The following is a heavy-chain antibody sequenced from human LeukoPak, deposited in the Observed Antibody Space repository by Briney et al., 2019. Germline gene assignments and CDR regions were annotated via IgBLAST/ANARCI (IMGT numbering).Heavy chain of an antibody. J-gene: IGHJ4*02. V-gene: IGHV3-23*01. Sequence: GGSLRLSCAASGFTFSSFGMTWVRQAPGKGLEWVSATSSSDDGTYHADSVRGRFTIYRDNFRNTLYLQMNRLRVEDAALYYCARAPVTSCRGAFCYPFDLWGQGVLVTVSS. CDR1: GFTFSSFG. CDR2: TSSSDDGT. D-gene: IGHD2-21*01. CDR3: ARAPVTSCRGAFCYPFDL.